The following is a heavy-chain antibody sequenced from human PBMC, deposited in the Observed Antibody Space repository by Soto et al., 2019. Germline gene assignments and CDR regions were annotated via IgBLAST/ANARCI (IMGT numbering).Heavy chain of an antibody. J-gene: IGHJ1*01. CDR3: AKDRVERGYPEYFQH. CDR1: GFTFSSYW. Sequence: GGSLRLSCAASGFTFSSYWMHWVRQAPGKGLVWVSRINSDGSSTYYADSVKGRFTISRDNAKNTLYLQMNSLRAEDTAVYYCAKDRVERGYPEYFQHWGQGTLVTV. CDR2: INSDGSST. V-gene: IGHV3-74*01. D-gene: IGHD5-18*01.